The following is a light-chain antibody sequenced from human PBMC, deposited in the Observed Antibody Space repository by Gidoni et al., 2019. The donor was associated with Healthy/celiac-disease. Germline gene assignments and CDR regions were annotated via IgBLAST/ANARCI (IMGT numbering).Light chain of an antibody. CDR1: PSVSNY. V-gene: IGKV3-11*01. CDR2: DAP. J-gene: IGKJ2*01. CDR3: QQRSNPYT. Sequence: EIVLTQSPATLSLSPGERATLSCRAYPSVSNYLGWYQQKPGQAPRLLIYDAPNRATGIPARFSGSGSGTDFTLTSSSLEAEDVAVYYCQQRSNPYTFGQGTKVEIK.